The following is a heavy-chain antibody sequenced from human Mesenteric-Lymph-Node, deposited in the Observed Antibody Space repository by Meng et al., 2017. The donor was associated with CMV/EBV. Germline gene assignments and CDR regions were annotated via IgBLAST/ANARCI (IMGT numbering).Heavy chain of an antibody. V-gene: IGHV4-34*01. CDR1: GGSFMGYY. J-gene: IGHJ4*02. D-gene: IGHD4-23*01. CDR3: ARHQRWLKSEGGFNY. Sequence: QQRVDGLLKPAWARPRTCAVYGGSFMGYYWSRIRQPPGKGLEWIGEINHSGSTNYNPSLKSRVTISVETSTNQFSLKLSSVTAADTAVYYCARHQRWLKSEGGFNYWGQGTLVTVSS. CDR2: INHSGST.